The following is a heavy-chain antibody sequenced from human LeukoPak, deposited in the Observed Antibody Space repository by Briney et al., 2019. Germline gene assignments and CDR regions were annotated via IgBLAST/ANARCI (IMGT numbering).Heavy chain of an antibody. CDR1: GDSVSSNSAA. Sequence: SQTLSLTCAISGDSVSSNSAAWNWIRQSPSRGLVWLGRTYYRSKWYNDYAASVKSRITINPDTSKNLFSLQLNSVTAEDTAVYYCAKARGTNWGLDCWGQGTLVTVSS. CDR2: TYYRSKWYN. J-gene: IGHJ4*02. V-gene: IGHV6-1*01. CDR3: AKARGTNWGLDC. D-gene: IGHD7-27*01.